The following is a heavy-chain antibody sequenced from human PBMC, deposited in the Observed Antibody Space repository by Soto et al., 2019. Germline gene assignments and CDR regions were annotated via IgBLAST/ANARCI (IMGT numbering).Heavy chain of an antibody. CDR1: GYTFTSYA. CDR2: INAGNGNT. D-gene: IGHD2-8*01. V-gene: IGHV1-3*01. Sequence: QVQLVQSGADVKKPGASVKVSCTASGYTFTSYAMHWVRQAPGQRLEWMGWINAGNGNTKYSQKFQGRVTITRDTSASTAYIELSSLRSEDTAVYYCARGDQDIVLMVYAFDYWGQGTLVTVSS. J-gene: IGHJ4*02. CDR3: ARGDQDIVLMVYAFDY.